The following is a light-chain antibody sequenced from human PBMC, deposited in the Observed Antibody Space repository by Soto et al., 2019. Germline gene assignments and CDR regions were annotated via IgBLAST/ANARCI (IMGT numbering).Light chain of an antibody. Sequence: DIQMTQSPSTLSASVGDRVTITFRASQTIHSFLAWYQQKAGKAPKLLIYDASNLESGVPSRFSGSGSGTEFTLTITSLQPDDFATYYCQQYQSYWTFGQGTKVDI. CDR1: QTIHSF. V-gene: IGKV1-5*01. CDR2: DAS. CDR3: QQYQSYWT. J-gene: IGKJ1*01.